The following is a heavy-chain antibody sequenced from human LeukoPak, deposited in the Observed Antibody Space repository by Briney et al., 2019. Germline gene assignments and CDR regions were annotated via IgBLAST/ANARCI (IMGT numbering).Heavy chain of an antibody. CDR2: IRYDGSNK. CDR3: AKVSTISNYFDY. J-gene: IGHJ4*02. Sequence: GGSLRLSCAASGFTFSSYAMHWVRQAPGKGLEWVAFIRYDGSNKYYADSLKGRFTISRDNSKNTLYLQMNSLRTEDTAVYYCAKVSTISNYFDYWGQRTLVTVSS. V-gene: IGHV3-30*02. CDR1: GFTFSSYA. D-gene: IGHD2-2*01.